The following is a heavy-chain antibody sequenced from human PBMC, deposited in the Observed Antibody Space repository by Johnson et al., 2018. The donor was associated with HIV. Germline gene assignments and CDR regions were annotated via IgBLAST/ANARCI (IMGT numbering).Heavy chain of an antibody. CDR1: GFTFSSYG. CDR2: IRYDGSNK. Sequence: QVQLVESGGGVVQPGGSLRLSCAASGFTFSSYGMHWVRQAPGKGLEWVAFIRYDGSNKYYADSVKGRFTISRDNSKNTLYLQMNSLRAEDTAVYYCASQIIALEAVDIWGQGTMVTVSA. J-gene: IGHJ3*02. V-gene: IGHV3-30*02. CDR3: ASQIIALEAVDI. D-gene: IGHD2/OR15-2a*01.